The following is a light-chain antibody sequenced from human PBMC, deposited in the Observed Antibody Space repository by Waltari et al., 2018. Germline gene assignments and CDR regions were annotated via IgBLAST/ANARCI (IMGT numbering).Light chain of an antibody. CDR3: CSYAGSYTFSVI. CDR1: SSDVGGYNY. V-gene: IGLV2-11*01. CDR2: DVS. Sequence: QSALTQPRSVSGSPGQSVTISCTGTSSDVGGYNYVSWYQQPPGKAPKLRICDVSKRPSGVTDRFSGCKSGNTASLTSSGLQAEDEADYYCCSYAGSYTFSVIFGGGTKLTVL. J-gene: IGLJ2*01.